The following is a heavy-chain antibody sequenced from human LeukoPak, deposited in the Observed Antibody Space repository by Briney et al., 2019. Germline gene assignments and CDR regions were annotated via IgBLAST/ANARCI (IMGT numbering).Heavy chain of an antibody. CDR3: ARQEYCSGGSCYTWFDP. V-gene: IGHV5-51*01. J-gene: IGHJ5*02. Sequence: GESLQISCKGSGYSFISYWIGWVRQMPGKGLEWMGIIYPGDSDTRYSPSFQGQVTISADKSISTAYLQWSSLKASDTAMYYCARQEYCSGGSCYTWFDPWGQGTLVTVSS. CDR1: GYSFISYW. D-gene: IGHD2-15*01. CDR2: IYPGDSDT.